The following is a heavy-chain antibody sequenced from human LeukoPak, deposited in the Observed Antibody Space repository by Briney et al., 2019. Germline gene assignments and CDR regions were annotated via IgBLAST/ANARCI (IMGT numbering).Heavy chain of an antibody. V-gene: IGHV3-30*03. CDR1: GFTYSSYS. CDR3: ARDPGTRYSGYDYYFDY. J-gene: IGHJ4*02. Sequence: GGSLRLSCAASGFTYSSYSMNWVRQAPGKGLEWVAVISYDGSNKYYADSVKGRFTISRDNSKNTLYLQMNSLRAEDTAVYYCARDPGTRYSGYDYYFDYWGQGTLVTVSS. CDR2: ISYDGSNK. D-gene: IGHD5-12*01.